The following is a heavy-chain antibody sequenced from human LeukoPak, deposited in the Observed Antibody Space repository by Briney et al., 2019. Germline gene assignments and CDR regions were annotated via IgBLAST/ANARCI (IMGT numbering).Heavy chain of an antibody. CDR2: VYYSGST. CDR1: GDSISNYY. J-gene: IGHJ5*02. Sequence: SETLSLTCTVSGDSISNYYWSWIRQPPGKGLEWIGYVYYSGSTNYNPSLKSRVTISVDTSKNQFSLKLSSVTAADTAVYYCARDGPPITMVRGFDPWGQGTLVTVSS. CDR3: ARDGPPITMVRGFDP. D-gene: IGHD3-10*01. V-gene: IGHV4-59*12.